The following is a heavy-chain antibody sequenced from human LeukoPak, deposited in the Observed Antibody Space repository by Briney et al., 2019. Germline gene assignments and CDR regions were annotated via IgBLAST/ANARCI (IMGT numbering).Heavy chain of an antibody. D-gene: IGHD3-22*01. Sequence: GGSLRLSCAASGFTFSTYEMNWVRQAPGKGLEWVSYISSTGSNIYYADSVRGRFTISRDNAKNSLYLQMNSLRADDTAVYYCARMDRTIIAAVHFDSWGQGTLVTVSP. V-gene: IGHV3-48*03. J-gene: IGHJ4*02. CDR1: GFTFSTYE. CDR3: ARMDRTIIAAVHFDS. CDR2: ISSTGSNI.